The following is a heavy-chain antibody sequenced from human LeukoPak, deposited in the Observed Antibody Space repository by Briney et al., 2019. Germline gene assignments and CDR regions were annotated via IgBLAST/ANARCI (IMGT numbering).Heavy chain of an antibody. Sequence: PGRSLRLSCAASGFTFSSYAMHWVRQAPGKGLKWVAVISYDGSNKYYADSVKGRFTISRDNSKNTLYLQMNSLRAEDTAVYYCARDPHCSSNSCYGYYWGQGTLVTVSS. V-gene: IGHV3-30-3*01. CDR3: ARDPHCSSNSCYGYY. CDR2: ISYDGSNK. CDR1: GFTFSSYA. D-gene: IGHD2-2*01. J-gene: IGHJ4*02.